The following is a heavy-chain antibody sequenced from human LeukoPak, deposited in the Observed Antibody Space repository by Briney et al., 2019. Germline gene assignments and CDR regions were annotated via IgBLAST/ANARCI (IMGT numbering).Heavy chain of an antibody. Sequence: SETLSLTCTVSGGSISSSSYYWGWIRQPPGKGLEWIGSIYYSGSTYYNPSLKSRVTISVDTSKNQFPLKLSSVTAADTAVYYCARDLRSSGYYYVFFDYFDYWGQGTLVTVSS. V-gene: IGHV4-39*06. CDR3: ARDLRSSGYYYVFFDYFDY. CDR1: GGSISSSSYY. CDR2: IYYSGST. J-gene: IGHJ4*02. D-gene: IGHD3-22*01.